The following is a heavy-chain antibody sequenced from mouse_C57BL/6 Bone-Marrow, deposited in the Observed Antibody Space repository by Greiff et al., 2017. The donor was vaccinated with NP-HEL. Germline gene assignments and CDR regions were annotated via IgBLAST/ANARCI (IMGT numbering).Heavy chain of an antibody. CDR3: AVYYYYAMDY. D-gene: IGHD2-1*01. CDR2: INYDGSST. V-gene: IGHV5-16*01. J-gene: IGHJ4*01. Sequence: EVKLVESEGGLVQPGSSMKLSCTASGFTFSDYYMAWVRQVPEKGLEWVANINYDGSSTYYLDSLKSRFIISRDNAKNILYLQMSSLKSEDTATYYCAVYYYYAMDYWGQGTSVTVSS. CDR1: GFTFSDYY.